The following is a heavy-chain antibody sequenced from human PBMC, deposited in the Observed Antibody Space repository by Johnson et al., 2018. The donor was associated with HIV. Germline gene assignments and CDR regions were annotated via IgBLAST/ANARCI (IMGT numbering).Heavy chain of an antibody. V-gene: IGHV3-33*08. Sequence: QVQLVESGGGLEQPGGSLRLSCAASGFTLSCFVMRRVRQAPGKGLEWVAVIWYDETNKYYADSVKGRLTISRDDSENTAYLQMNSLTIEDTAVYYCTRQNWAFDIWGQGTMVTVSS. CDR1: GFTLSCFV. CDR2: IWYDETNK. D-gene: IGHD2/OR15-2a*01. CDR3: TRQNWAFDI. J-gene: IGHJ3*02.